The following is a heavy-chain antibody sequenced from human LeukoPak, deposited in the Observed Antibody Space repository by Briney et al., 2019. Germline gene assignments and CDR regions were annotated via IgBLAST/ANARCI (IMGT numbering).Heavy chain of an antibody. Sequence: GASVKVSCKASGYTFTGYYMHWVRQAPGQGLEWMGGIIPIFGAANYAQKFQGRVTITADESTSTAYMELSSLRSEDTAVYYCASAYLVATGSHVDYFDYWGQGTLVTVSS. CDR3: ASAYLVATGSHVDYFDY. D-gene: IGHD5-12*01. CDR1: GYTFTGYY. V-gene: IGHV1-69*13. CDR2: IIPIFGAA. J-gene: IGHJ4*02.